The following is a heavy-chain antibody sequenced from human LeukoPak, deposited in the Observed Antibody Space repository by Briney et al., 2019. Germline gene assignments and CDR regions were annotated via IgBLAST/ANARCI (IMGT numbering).Heavy chain of an antibody. CDR3: ARGGGIYSYGLYYYYYGMDV. CDR2: INHSGST. D-gene: IGHD5-18*01. CDR1: GVSFSGYY. V-gene: IGHV4-34*01. J-gene: IGHJ6*02. Sequence: TSETLSLTCAVYGVSFSGYYWSWIRQPPGKGLEWIGEINHSGSTNYNPSLKSRVTISVDTSKNQFSLKLSSVTAADTAVYYCARGGGIYSYGLYYYYYGMDVWGQGTTVTVSS.